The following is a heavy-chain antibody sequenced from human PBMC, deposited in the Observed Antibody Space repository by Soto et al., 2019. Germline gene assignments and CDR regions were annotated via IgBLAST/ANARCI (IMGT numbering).Heavy chain of an antibody. D-gene: IGHD3-22*01. CDR2: ISSSGSTI. V-gene: IGHV3-48*03. CDR3: AGAWWHSYASSGYYPIQH. Sequence: PGGSLRLSCAASGFTFSSYEMNWVRQAPGKGLEWVSYISSSGSTIYYADSVKGRFTISRDNAKNSLYLQMNSLRAEDTAVYYCAGAWWHSYASSGYYPIQHWGQGTLVTVSS. J-gene: IGHJ1*01. CDR1: GFTFSSYE.